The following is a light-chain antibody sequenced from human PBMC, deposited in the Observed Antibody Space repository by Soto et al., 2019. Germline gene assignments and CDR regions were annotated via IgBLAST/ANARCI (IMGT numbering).Light chain of an antibody. J-gene: IGLJ1*01. CDR2: DVS. Sequence: QSALTQPPSASGSPGQSVTISCTGTSSDVGGYNYVSWYQQHPGKAPKLMIYDVSKRPSGVSNRFSGSKSVNTASLTISGLQAEDEADYYCSSYTTISTYVFGTGTKVTVL. V-gene: IGLV2-14*01. CDR1: SSDVGGYNY. CDR3: SSYTTISTYV.